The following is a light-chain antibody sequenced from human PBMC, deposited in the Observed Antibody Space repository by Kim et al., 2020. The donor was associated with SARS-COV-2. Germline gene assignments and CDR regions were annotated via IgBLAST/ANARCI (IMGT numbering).Light chain of an antibody. Sequence: QAITLTCTGTSSDVGGYNYVSWYQHHPGKAPKLIIYDVSKRPSGVPDRFSGSKSGNTASLTISGLQAEDEADYYCCSYAGSFTLVVFGGGTQLTVL. CDR1: SSDVGGYNY. CDR3: CSYAGSFTLVV. CDR2: DVS. J-gene: IGLJ2*01. V-gene: IGLV2-11*01.